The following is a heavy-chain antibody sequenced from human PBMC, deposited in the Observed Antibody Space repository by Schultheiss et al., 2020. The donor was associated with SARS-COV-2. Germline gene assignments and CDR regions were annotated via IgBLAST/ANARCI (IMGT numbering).Heavy chain of an antibody. J-gene: IGHJ4*02. CDR3: ARGAVLRYFAPVDF. CDR2: IIPIFGKV. Sequence: GASLKISCKASGGTFSRYRISWVRQAPGQGLEWMGGIIPIFGKVDHAQKFQGRVTITADESTSTVYLELSSLRSEDTAVYYCARGAVLRYFAPVDFWGQGTLVTVSS. CDR1: GGTFSRYR. D-gene: IGHD3-9*01. V-gene: IGHV1-69*01.